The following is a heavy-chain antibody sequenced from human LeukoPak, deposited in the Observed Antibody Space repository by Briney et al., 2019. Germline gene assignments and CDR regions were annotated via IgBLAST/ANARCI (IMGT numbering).Heavy chain of an antibody. CDR3: AKTVSSPHNWNVWDFDY. Sequence: GGSLRLSCAASGFTVTSNYISWVRQAPGKGLEWVSGISGSGSRTYYADSVKGRFTISRDNSKNTLYLQMNSLRAEDTAVYYCAKTVSSPHNWNVWDFDYWGQGTLVTVSS. CDR1: GFTVTSNY. CDR2: ISGSGSRT. D-gene: IGHD1-20*01. V-gene: IGHV3-23*01. J-gene: IGHJ4*02.